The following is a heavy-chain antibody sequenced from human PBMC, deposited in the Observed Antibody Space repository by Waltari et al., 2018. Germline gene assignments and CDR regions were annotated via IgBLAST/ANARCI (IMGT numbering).Heavy chain of an antibody. D-gene: IGHD6-13*01. V-gene: IGHV3-66*01. CDR2: IYSGGST. J-gene: IGHJ6*02. Sequence: EVQLVESGGGLVQPGGSLRLSCAASGFTVSSTYMSWVRQAPGKGLEWVSVIYSGGSTYYADSVKGRFTISRDNSKNTLYLQMNSLRAEDTAVYYCARDRRIAAAGFSYYYGMDVWGQGTTVTVSS. CDR1: GFTVSSTY. CDR3: ARDRRIAAAGFSYYYGMDV.